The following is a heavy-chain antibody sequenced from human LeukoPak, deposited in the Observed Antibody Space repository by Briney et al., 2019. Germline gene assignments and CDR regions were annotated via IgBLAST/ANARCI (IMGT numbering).Heavy chain of an antibody. D-gene: IGHD6-13*01. CDR3: ARGPSIAAAGPPGDY. J-gene: IGHJ4*02. CDR1: GYTFAGYY. Sequence: GASVKVSCKASGYTFAGYYMHWVRQGPGQGLEWMGWINPNSGGTNYAQKFQGRVTMTRDTSISTAYMELSRLRSDDTAVYYCARGPSIAAAGPPGDYWGQGTLVTVSS. CDR2: INPNSGGT. V-gene: IGHV1-2*02.